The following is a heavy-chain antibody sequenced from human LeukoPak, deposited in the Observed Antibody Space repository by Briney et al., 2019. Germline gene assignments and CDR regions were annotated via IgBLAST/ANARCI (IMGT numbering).Heavy chain of an antibody. V-gene: IGHV3-9*01. CDR3: AKATDSSGYAFDY. CDR2: ISWNSGSI. D-gene: IGHD3-22*01. J-gene: IGHJ4*02. CDR1: GFTFSSHD. Sequence: GGSLRLSCAASGFTFSSHDMHWVRQAPGKGLEWVSGISWNSGSIGYADSVKGRFTISRDNAKNSLYLQMNSLRAEDTALYYCAKATDSSGYAFDYWGQGTLVTVSS.